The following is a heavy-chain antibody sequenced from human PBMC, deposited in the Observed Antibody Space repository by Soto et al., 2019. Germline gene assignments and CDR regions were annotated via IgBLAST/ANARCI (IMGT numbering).Heavy chain of an antibody. Sequence: QVQLVQSGAEEKKPGASVKVSCKASGYTFTSYAMHWVRQAPGQRLEWMGWINAGNGNTKYSQKFQGRVTITRDTSASTAYMELSSLRSEDTAVYDCARVRLGPYGMDVWGQGTTVTVSS. D-gene: IGHD3-16*01. V-gene: IGHV1-3*05. J-gene: IGHJ6*02. CDR2: INAGNGNT. CDR1: GYTFTSYA. CDR3: ARVRLGPYGMDV.